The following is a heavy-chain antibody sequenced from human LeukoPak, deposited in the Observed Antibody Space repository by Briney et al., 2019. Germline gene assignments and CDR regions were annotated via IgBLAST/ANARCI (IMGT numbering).Heavy chain of an antibody. CDR1: GFTFSSYE. D-gene: IGHD3-22*01. V-gene: IGHV3-48*03. J-gene: IGHJ4*02. CDR2: ISSSGSTI. Sequence: GGSLRLPCAASGFTFSSYEMNWIRQAPGKGLEWVSYISSSGSTIYYADSVKGRFTISRDNAKNSLYLQMNSLRAEDTAVYYCAGSAYYRDFDYWGQGTLVTVSS. CDR3: AGSAYYRDFDY.